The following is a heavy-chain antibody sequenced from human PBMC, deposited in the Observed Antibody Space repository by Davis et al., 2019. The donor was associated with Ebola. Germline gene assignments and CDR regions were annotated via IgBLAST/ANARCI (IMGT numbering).Heavy chain of an antibody. CDR3: AGRTYGSGSF. D-gene: IGHD3-10*01. V-gene: IGHV1-2*06. CDR2: INPNSGAT. CDR1: GYTLTAYY. Sequence: ASVKVSCKASGYTLTAYYLHWVRQAPGQGLEWMGRINPNSGATNFAQKFQGRIVMTRDTSISTAYMELSRLRYDDTALYYCAGRTYGSGSFWGQGTLVTVSS. J-gene: IGHJ4*02.